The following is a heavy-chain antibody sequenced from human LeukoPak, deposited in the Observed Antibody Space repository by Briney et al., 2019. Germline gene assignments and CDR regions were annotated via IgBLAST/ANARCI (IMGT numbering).Heavy chain of an antibody. D-gene: IGHD3-16*01. CDR3: TTHRDPWGTVDY. CDR2: IKSKIDGGTT. Sequence: GGSLRPSCAASGFTFSNAWMSWVRQAPGKGLEWVGRIKSKIDGGTTDYAAPVTDRFTISRDDSKNTLYLQMNSLKTEDTAVYYCTTHRDPWGTVDYWGQGTLVTVSS. CDR1: GFTFSNAW. J-gene: IGHJ4*02. V-gene: IGHV3-15*01.